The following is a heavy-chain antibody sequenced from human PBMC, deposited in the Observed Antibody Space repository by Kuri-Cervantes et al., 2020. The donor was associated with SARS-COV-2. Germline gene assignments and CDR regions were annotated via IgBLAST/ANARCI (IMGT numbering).Heavy chain of an antibody. CDR2: ISYDGSNK. V-gene: IGHV3-30-3*01. D-gene: IGHD2-2*01. CDR3: ARDRGVDYCSSTSCPSGPFCPFDP. Sequence: GESLKISCAASGFTFSSYAMHWVRQAPGKGLEWVAVISYDGSNKYYADSVKGRFTISRDNSKNTLYLQMNSLRAEDTAVYYCARDRGVDYCSSTSCPSGPFCPFDPWGQGTLVTVSS. J-gene: IGHJ5*02. CDR1: GFTFSSYA.